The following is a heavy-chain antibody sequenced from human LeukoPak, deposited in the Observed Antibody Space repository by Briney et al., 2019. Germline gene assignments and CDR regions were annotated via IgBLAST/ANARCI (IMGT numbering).Heavy chain of an antibody. Sequence: PGRSLRLSCVGSGFAFHNYAMHWVRRPPGKGLEWVSAINWNSDTKAYADSVKGRFTISRDRARNSLYLQMDSLRPEDTALYYCAKDTGGSGAYFYAMDVWGQGTSVTVSS. CDR1: GFAFHNYA. J-gene: IGHJ6*02. CDR3: AKDTGGSGAYFYAMDV. V-gene: IGHV3-9*01. D-gene: IGHD2-15*01. CDR2: INWNSDTK.